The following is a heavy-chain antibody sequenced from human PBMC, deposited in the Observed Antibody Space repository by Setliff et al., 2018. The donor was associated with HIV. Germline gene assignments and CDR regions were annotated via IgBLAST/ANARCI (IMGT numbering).Heavy chain of an antibody. CDR3: ARHQVIPTVIGAFDI. Sequence: KASETLSLTCTVSGDSISTSNSYWGWVRQPPGKGLGWIGSLYYGGSTYYNPSLKSRVTISVDTSKNHFSLKLSSVTAADTAVYYCARHQVIPTVIGAFDIWGQGTVVTVSS. CDR1: GDSISTSNSY. D-gene: IGHD3-16*02. CDR2: LYYGGST. J-gene: IGHJ3*02. V-gene: IGHV4-39*01.